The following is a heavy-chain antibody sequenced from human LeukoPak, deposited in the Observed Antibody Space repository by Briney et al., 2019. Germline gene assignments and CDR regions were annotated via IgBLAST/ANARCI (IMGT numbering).Heavy chain of an antibody. V-gene: IGHV3-7*03. Sequence: GSLRLSCAASGFTFSRYWMSWVRQAPGKGLEWVANIKQDGSEKYYVDSVKGRFTISRDNAKNSLYLQMNSLRAEDTAVYYCARTLYYDILTGYSPTPYYFDYWGQGTLVTVSS. J-gene: IGHJ4*02. CDR3: ARTLYYDILTGYSPTPYYFDY. CDR2: IKQDGSEK. CDR1: GFTFSRYW. D-gene: IGHD3-9*01.